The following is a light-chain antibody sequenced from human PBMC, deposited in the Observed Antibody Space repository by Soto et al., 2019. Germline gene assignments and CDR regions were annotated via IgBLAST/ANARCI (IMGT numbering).Light chain of an antibody. CDR2: GAS. CDR3: QQYDNWPRT. J-gene: IGKJ1*01. Sequence: EIVMTQSPATLSVSPGERAILSCRASQSVSSNLAWYQQKPGQAPRLLIYGASTRAIGIPARFSGSGSGTEFTLTISSLQSEDFAVYYCQQYDNWPRTFGHGTKVEIK. V-gene: IGKV3-15*01. CDR1: QSVSSN.